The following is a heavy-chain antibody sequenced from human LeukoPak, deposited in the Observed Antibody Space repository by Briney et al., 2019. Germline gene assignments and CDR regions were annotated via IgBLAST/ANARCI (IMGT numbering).Heavy chain of an antibody. CDR1: GLAFGDYY. CDR3: ASGRWGSY. Sequence: GGSLRLSCAVSGLAFGDYYMTWIRQAPGKGLEWLSHISSSSSTIYYADSVKGRFTISRDNAKNSLYLQMDSLRAEDTAVYYRASGRWGSYWGQGTRVTVSS. D-gene: IGHD3-16*01. V-gene: IGHV3-11*01. CDR2: ISSSSSTI. J-gene: IGHJ4*02.